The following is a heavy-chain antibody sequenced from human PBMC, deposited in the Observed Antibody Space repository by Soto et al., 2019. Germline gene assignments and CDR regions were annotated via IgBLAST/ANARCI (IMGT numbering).Heavy chain of an antibody. CDR2: IYFSGET. D-gene: IGHD2-8*01. Sequence: QVQLQESGPRLVKPSGTLSLTYTVSADSLTRGSYYWTWIRQPPGKGLEWIGEIYFSGETKYNPSLNSRASISIDTSRNQFSLRLTSVSAADTAGYFCARGLQVYGTYYFDHWGQGILVTVSS. CDR1: ADSLTRGSYY. V-gene: IGHV4-61*01. CDR3: ARGLQVYGTYYFDH. J-gene: IGHJ4*02.